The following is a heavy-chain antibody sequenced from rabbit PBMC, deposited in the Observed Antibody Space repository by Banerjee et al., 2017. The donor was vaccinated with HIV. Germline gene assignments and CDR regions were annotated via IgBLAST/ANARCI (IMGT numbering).Heavy chain of an antibody. CDR1: GFIFSDNYV. J-gene: IGHJ4*01. CDR2: IYTSSGST. V-gene: IGHV1S40*01. CDR3: ARGGGGNGFNL. Sequence: QSLEESGGDLVKPGASLTLTCKASGFIFSDNYVMCWVRQAPGKGLEWIGCIYTSSGSTWYASWVNGRFTISKTSTTVTLQMTSLTAADTATYFCARGGGGNGFNLWGPGTLVTVS. D-gene: IGHD1-1*01.